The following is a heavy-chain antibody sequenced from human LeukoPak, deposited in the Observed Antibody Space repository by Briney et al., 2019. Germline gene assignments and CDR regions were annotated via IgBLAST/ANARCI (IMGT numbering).Heavy chain of an antibody. Sequence: PSETLSLTCAVYGGSFSGYYWSWIRQPPGKGLEWIGEINHSGSTNYNPSLKSRVTISVDTSKNQFSLKLSSVTAADTAVYYCASPNCSSTSCYAYGMDVWGQGTTVTVSS. V-gene: IGHV4-34*01. D-gene: IGHD2-2*01. J-gene: IGHJ6*02. CDR3: ASPNCSSTSCYAYGMDV. CDR2: INHSGST. CDR1: GGSFSGYY.